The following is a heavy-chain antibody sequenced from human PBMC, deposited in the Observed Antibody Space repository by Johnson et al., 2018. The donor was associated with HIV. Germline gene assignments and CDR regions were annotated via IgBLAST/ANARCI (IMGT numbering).Heavy chain of an antibody. V-gene: IGHV3-66*02. Sequence: EQLVESGGGLVQPGGSLRLSRAACGFTFSDYYMRWIRQAPGKGLEWVSVIYSGGSTYYADSVKGRFTISRDNSKNTLYLQMNSLRPEDTAVYLCARARGPLGREVDAFDSWGQETMVTVSS. J-gene: IGHJ3*02. CDR1: GFTFSDYY. CDR3: ARARGPLGREVDAFDS. CDR2: IYSGGST. D-gene: IGHD3-10*01.